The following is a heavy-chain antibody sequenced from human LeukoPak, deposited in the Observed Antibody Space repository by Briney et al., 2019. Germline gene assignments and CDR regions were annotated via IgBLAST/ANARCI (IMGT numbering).Heavy chain of an antibody. CDR3: AKGGLYYFDS. D-gene: IGHD3-16*01. CDR2: ISAGGGST. CDR1: GFTFSSYA. J-gene: IGHJ4*02. V-gene: IGHV3-23*01. Sequence: PGGSLRLSCAASGFTFSSYAMSWVRQAPGKGLEWVAGISAGGGSTYYADSVKGRFTISRDNSKNMLYLQLNSLRAEDTAVYYCAKGGLYYFDSWGQGTLVTVSS.